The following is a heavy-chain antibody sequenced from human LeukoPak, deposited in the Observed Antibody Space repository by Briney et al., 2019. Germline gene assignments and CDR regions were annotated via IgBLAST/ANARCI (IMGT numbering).Heavy chain of an antibody. CDR3: ARGKLVDIVVVPAAYNWLDP. CDR1: GYTFTSYD. J-gene: IGHJ5*02. V-gene: IGHV1-8*01. CDR2: MNPNSGNT. Sequence: GASVKVSCKASGYTFTSYDINWVRQATGQGLEWMGWMNPNSGNTGYAQKFQGRVTMTRNTSISTAYMELSSLRSEDTAVYYCARGKLVDIVVVPAAYNWLDPWGQGTLVTVSS. D-gene: IGHD2-2*03.